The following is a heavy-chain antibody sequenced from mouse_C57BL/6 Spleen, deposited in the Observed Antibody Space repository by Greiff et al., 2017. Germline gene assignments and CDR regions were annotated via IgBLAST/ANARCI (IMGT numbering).Heavy chain of an antibody. CDR1: GYTFTSYW. CDR3: ARYYYGSSWFDY. V-gene: IGHV1-55*01. D-gene: IGHD1-1*01. Sequence: QVQLQQPGAELVKPGASVKMSCKASGYTFTSYWITWVKQRPGQGLEWIGDIYPGSGSTNYNEKFKSKATLTVETSSSTAYMQRSSLTSEDSAVYYCARYYYGSSWFDYWGQGTTLTVSS. CDR2: IYPGSGST. J-gene: IGHJ2*01.